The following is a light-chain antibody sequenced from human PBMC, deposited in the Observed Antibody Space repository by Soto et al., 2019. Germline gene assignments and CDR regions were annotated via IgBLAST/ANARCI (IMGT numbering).Light chain of an antibody. V-gene: IGKV1-5*01. CDR1: QSISSW. Sequence: DIQMTQSPSTLSASVGDRVTITCRASQSISSWLAWYQQKPGKAPKLLIYDASSLESGVPSRFSGSGSGTEFTLTISSLQPDAFATYYCQLYNSYLWTLGQGTKVEIK. CDR2: DAS. J-gene: IGKJ1*01. CDR3: QLYNSYLWT.